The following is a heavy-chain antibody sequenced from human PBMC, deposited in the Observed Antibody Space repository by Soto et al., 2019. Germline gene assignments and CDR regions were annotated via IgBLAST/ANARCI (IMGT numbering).Heavy chain of an antibody. J-gene: IGHJ5*02. CDR3: ARDPIVGATTRWFDP. CDR1: GFTFSSYG. V-gene: IGHV3-33*01. Sequence: QVQLVESGGGVVQPGRSLRLPCAASGFTFSSYGMHWVRQAPGKGLEWVAVIWYDGSNKYYADSVKGRFTISRDNSKNTLYLQMNSLRAEDTAVYYCARDPIVGATTRWFDPWGQGTLVTVSS. CDR2: IWYDGSNK. D-gene: IGHD1-26*01.